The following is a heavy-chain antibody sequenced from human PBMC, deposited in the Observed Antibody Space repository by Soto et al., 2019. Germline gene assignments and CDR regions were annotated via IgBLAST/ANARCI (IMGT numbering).Heavy chain of an antibody. CDR2: IKQDGSVK. V-gene: IGHV3-7*03. CDR1: GFTLSNYW. Sequence: VGSLRLSCAASGFTLSNYWTSWVRQAPGKGLEWVANIKQDGSVKYYVDSVKGRFTISRDNAKRSLYLQMNSLRAEDTALYYCARDYYGSGSHDSWGQGTLVTVSS. CDR3: ARDYYGSGSHDS. D-gene: IGHD3-10*01. J-gene: IGHJ5*01.